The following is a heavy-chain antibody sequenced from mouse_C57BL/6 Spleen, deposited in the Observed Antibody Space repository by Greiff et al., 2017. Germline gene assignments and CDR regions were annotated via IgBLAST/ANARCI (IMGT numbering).Heavy chain of an antibody. CDR2: IDPETGGT. J-gene: IGHJ3*01. CDR3: TRGVAY. Sequence: VQLQQSGAELVRPGASVTLSCKASGYTFTDYGMHWVKQTPVHGLEWIGAIDPETGGTAYNQKFKGKAILTADKSSSTAYMELRSLTSEDSAVYYCTRGVAYWGQGTLVTVSA. CDR1: GYTFTDYG. V-gene: IGHV1-15*01.